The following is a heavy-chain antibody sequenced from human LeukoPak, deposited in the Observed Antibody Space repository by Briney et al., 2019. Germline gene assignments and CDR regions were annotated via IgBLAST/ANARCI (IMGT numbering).Heavy chain of an antibody. V-gene: IGHV4-39*01. J-gene: IGHJ4*02. D-gene: IGHD3-9*01. Sequence: LETLSLTCTVSGGSISSSSDYWGWLRQPPGKGREWSGSIYNSRTNYYHPSLKSRVTTSVDTSKNQFSLKLSSVTAADTAVYYCALLRYFDWLLYCDYWGQGTLVTVSS. CDR2: IYNSRTN. CDR1: GGSISSSSDY. CDR3: ALLRYFDWLLYCDY.